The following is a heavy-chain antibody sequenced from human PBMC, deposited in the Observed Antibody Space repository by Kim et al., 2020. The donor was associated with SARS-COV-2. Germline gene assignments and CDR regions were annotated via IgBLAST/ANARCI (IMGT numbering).Heavy chain of an antibody. Sequence: SETLSLTCTVSGGSISSYYWSWIRQPPGKGLEWIGYIYYSGSTNYNPSLKSRVTISVDTSKNQFSLKLSSVTAADTAVYYCARDRNWNDGDYYGMDVWGQGTTVTVSS. CDR2: IYYSGST. D-gene: IGHD1-1*01. V-gene: IGHV4-59*01. CDR1: GGSISSYY. CDR3: ARDRNWNDGDYYGMDV. J-gene: IGHJ6*02.